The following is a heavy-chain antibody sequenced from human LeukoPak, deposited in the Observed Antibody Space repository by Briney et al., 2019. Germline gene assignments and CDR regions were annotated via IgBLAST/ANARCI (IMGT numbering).Heavy chain of an antibody. V-gene: IGHV4-34*01. CDR1: GVSFSGYY. Sequence: PSETLSLTCAVYGVSFSGYYWSWIRQPPGKGLEWIGEINHSGSTNYNPSLKGRVTISVDTSKNQFSLKLSSVTAADTAVYYCARSRGDIDYWGQGTLVTVSS. J-gene: IGHJ4*02. CDR3: ARSRGDIDY. D-gene: IGHD3-10*01. CDR2: INHSGST.